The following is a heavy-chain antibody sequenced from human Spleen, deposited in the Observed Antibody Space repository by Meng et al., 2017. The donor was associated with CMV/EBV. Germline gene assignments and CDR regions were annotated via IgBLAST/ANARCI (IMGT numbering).Heavy chain of an antibody. Sequence: GESLKISCAASGFTFSSYWMSWVRQAPGKGLEWVSYISSSGSTISYADSVKGRFTISRDNAKNSLYLQMNSLRAEDTAVYYCARARYFDYWGQGTLVTVSS. J-gene: IGHJ4*02. CDR3: ARARYFDY. CDR1: GFTFSSYW. CDR2: ISSSGSTI. V-gene: IGHV3-48*04.